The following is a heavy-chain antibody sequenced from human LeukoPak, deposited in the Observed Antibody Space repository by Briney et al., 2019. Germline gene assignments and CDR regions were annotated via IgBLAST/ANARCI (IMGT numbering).Heavy chain of an antibody. CDR1: GFTFSTYW. J-gene: IGHJ4*02. D-gene: IGHD2-8*01. CDR3: ARGGVYFDY. Sequence: TGGSLRLSCAASGFTFSTYWMTWVRQAPGKGLEWVGNIKEDGSAKYYVGSVKGRFTISRDNAKNSLYLQMNGLRPEDTAVYYCARGGVYFDYWGQGTLVTVSS. V-gene: IGHV3-7*01. CDR2: IKEDGSAK.